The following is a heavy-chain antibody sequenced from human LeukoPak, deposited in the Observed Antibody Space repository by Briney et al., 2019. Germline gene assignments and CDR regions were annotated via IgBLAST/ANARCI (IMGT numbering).Heavy chain of an antibody. Sequence: PGGSLRLSCAAPGFTFRSYWMSWVRQAPGKGLEWVANIKQDGSEKYYVDSVKGRFTISRDNAKNSLYLQMNSLRAEDTAVYYCARNYYQDYYYYGMDVWGQGTTVTVSS. CDR1: GFTFRSYW. V-gene: IGHV3-7*04. CDR3: ARNYYQDYYYYGMDV. CDR2: IKQDGSEK. D-gene: IGHD3-22*01. J-gene: IGHJ6*02.